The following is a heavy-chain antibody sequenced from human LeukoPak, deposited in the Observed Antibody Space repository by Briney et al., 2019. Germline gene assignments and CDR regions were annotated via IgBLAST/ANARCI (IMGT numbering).Heavy chain of an antibody. V-gene: IGHV3-9*01. CDR3: AKDMVAAAGYYYFDY. Sequence: GGSLRLSCAASGFTFDDYAMHWVRQAPGKGLEWVSGISWNSGSIGYADSVKGRFTISGDNAKNSLYLQMKSLRAEDTALYYCAKDMVAAAGYYYFDYWGQGTLVTVSS. CDR1: GFTFDDYA. CDR2: ISWNSGSI. D-gene: IGHD6-13*01. J-gene: IGHJ4*02.